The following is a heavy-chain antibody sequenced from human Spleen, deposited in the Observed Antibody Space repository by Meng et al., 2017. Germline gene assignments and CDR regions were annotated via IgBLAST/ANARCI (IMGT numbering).Heavy chain of an antibody. Sequence: ASVKVSCKPSGYNFPDYYIHWVRRAPGQGLEWMGRINPKSGDTHYAQKFQARVTMTGDTSISTAYMELSGLRSDDTAVYYCARDRYYDSSGYYLDYWGQGTLVTVSS. CDR2: INPKSGDT. CDR1: GYNFPDYY. J-gene: IGHJ4*02. CDR3: ARDRYYDSSGYYLDY. V-gene: IGHV1-2*06. D-gene: IGHD3-22*01.